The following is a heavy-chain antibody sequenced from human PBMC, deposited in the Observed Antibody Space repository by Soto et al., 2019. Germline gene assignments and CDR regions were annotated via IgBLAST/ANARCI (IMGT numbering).Heavy chain of an antibody. CDR2: IFDSGCT. CDR1: GGSISGGVHS. J-gene: IGHJ2*01. CDR3: AREIMRLTNDWYFDL. Sequence: QVQLQESGPGLVKPSETLSLTCTVSGGSISGGVHSWSWIRQPPGKGLEWIGHIFDSGCTYYNPSLKSRLTVSVDTSKNQFSLRLSSVTAADTAVYYCAREIMRLTNDWYFDLWGRGTLVTVSS. D-gene: IGHD2-8*01. V-gene: IGHV4-30-4*01.